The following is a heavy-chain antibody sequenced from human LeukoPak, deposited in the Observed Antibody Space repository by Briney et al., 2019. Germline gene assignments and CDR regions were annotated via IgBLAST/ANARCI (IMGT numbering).Heavy chain of an antibody. V-gene: IGHV4-59*08. CDR1: GGSISSYY. J-gene: IGHJ5*02. CDR2: IYYSGST. D-gene: IGHD6-13*01. CDR3: ARRRSSSWNHNWFDP. Sequence: SETLSLTCTVPGGSISSYYWSWIRQPPGKGLEWIGYIYYSGSTNYNPSLKSRVTISVDTSKNQFSLKLSSVTAADTAVYYCARRRSSSWNHNWFDPWGQGTLVTVSS.